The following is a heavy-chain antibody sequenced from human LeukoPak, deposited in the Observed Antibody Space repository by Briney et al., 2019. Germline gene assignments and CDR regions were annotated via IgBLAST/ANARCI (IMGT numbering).Heavy chain of an antibody. Sequence: SETLSLTCTVSGGSISSGGYYWSWIRQHPGKGLEWIGYIYYSGSTNYNPSLKSRVTISVDTSKNQFSLKLSSVTAADTAVYYCARDNWNDDSFFDYWGQGTLVTVSS. CDR2: IYYSGST. CDR3: ARDNWNDDSFFDY. J-gene: IGHJ4*02. D-gene: IGHD1-20*01. V-gene: IGHV4-61*08. CDR1: GGSISSGGYY.